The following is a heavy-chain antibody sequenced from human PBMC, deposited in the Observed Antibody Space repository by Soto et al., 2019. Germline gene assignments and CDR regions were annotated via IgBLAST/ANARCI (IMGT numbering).Heavy chain of an antibody. CDR2: IYYSGST. Sequence: SETLSLTCTVSGGSISSYYWSWIRQPPGKGLEWIGYIYYSGSTNYNPSLKSRVTISVDTSKNQFSLKLGSVTAADTAVYYCARWSSGHWGVGYSNFDYWGQGTLVTVSS. J-gene: IGHJ4*02. CDR3: ARWSSGHWGVGYSNFDY. CDR1: GGSISSYY. V-gene: IGHV4-59*01. D-gene: IGHD3-22*01.